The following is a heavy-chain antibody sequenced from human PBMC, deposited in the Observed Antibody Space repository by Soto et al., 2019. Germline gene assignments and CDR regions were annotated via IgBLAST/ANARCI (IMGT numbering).Heavy chain of an antibody. Sequence: GGSLRLSCAASGFTFSSYDMHWVRQATGKGLEWVSAIGTAGDTYYPGSVKGRFTISRENAKNSLHLQMNSLRAGDTAVYYCARVLKGRGAAGSHDYYYYYYMDVWGKGTTVTVSS. CDR2: IGTAGDT. CDR3: ARVLKGRGAAGSHDYYYYYYMDV. J-gene: IGHJ6*03. V-gene: IGHV3-13*01. CDR1: GFTFSSYD. D-gene: IGHD6-13*01.